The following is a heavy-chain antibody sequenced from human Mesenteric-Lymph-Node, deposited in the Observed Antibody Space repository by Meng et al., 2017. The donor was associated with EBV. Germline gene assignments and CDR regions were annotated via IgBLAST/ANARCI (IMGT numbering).Heavy chain of an antibody. V-gene: IGHV4-34*01. Sequence: QGELQQWGAGLFGPSETLSLTCEASGGSFSGYHWSWIRQPPGKGLEYIGEISQSGDTTYNPSLKSRVTISVDRSRNQFSLKMASVTAADTAVYYCARGAIFGIVITYFDYWSQGTLVTVSS. CDR3: ARGAIFGIVITYFDY. J-gene: IGHJ4*02. CDR1: GGSFSGYH. CDR2: ISQSGDT. D-gene: IGHD3-3*02.